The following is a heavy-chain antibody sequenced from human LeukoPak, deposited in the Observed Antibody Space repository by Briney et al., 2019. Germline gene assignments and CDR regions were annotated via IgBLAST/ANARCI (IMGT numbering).Heavy chain of an antibody. J-gene: IGHJ5*02. CDR1: GGSIIGYW. V-gene: IGHV4-59*01. Sequence: PSETLSLTCTVPGGSIIGYWWSWIRQPPGKGLEWIGNIRYSGNTYSNPSLKSRVTISVDTSKNQFSMKLSSVTAADTAMYYCARYAALSGPNWLDPWGRGTLVTVSS. D-gene: IGHD6-19*01. CDR3: ARYAALSGPNWLDP. CDR2: IRYSGNT.